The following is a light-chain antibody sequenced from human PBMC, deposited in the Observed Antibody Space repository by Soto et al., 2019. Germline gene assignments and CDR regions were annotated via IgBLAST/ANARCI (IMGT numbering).Light chain of an antibody. Sequence: DIQMTQSPSSLPASVGDRVSITCRASQNIGTNLNWYQQKPGSAPKLLIYTASSLQGGVPSRFSGSGSGTDFTLTIASLHPEDFATYYCQQRFVTLCTFGQGTKLEMK. CDR3: QQRFVTLCT. CDR1: QNIGTN. CDR2: TAS. J-gene: IGKJ2*02. V-gene: IGKV1-39*01.